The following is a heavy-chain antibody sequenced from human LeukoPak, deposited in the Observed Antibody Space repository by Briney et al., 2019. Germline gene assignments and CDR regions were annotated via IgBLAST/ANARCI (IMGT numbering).Heavy chain of an antibody. Sequence: PGGSLRLSCAASGFTFSSYAMSWVRQAPGKGLEWVSAISGSGGSTYYADSVKGRFTISRDNSKNTLYLQMNSLRAEDTAVYYCAKSKGRTTIFGVVIQNSPYFDYWGQGTLVTVSS. CDR1: GFTFSSYA. J-gene: IGHJ4*02. D-gene: IGHD3-3*01. V-gene: IGHV3-23*01. CDR2: ISGSGGST. CDR3: AKSKGRTTIFGVVIQNSPYFDY.